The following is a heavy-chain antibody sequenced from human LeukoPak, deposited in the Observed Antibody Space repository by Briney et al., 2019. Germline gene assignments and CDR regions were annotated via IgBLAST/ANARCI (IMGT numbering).Heavy chain of an antibody. D-gene: IGHD3-10*01. CDR3: ASGTGSGSYYSCHY. Sequence: SETLSLTCTVSGGSISSYYWSWIRQPPGKGLEGIGYIYYSGGTKYNPSLKRRGTISVEASKNQFSLKLSSLTAVDTAAYYCASGTGSGSYYSCHYWGQGTLVTVSS. J-gene: IGHJ4*02. CDR2: IYYSGGT. CDR1: GGSISSYY. V-gene: IGHV4-59*01.